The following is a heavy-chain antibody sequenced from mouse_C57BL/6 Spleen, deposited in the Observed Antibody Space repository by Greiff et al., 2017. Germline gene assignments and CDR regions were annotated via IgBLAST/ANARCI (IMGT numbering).Heavy chain of an antibody. D-gene: IGHD2-4*01. Sequence: QVQLQQSGAELAKPGASVKLSCKASGYTFTSYWMHWVKQRPGQGLEWIGYINPSSGYTKYNQKFKDKATLTPDKSSSTAYMQLSSLTYEDSAVYYSLIYYDYGEYAMDYCGQGTSVTVSS. CDR3: LIYYDYGEYAMDY. CDR1: GYTFTSYW. CDR2: INPSSGYT. J-gene: IGHJ4*01. V-gene: IGHV1-7*01.